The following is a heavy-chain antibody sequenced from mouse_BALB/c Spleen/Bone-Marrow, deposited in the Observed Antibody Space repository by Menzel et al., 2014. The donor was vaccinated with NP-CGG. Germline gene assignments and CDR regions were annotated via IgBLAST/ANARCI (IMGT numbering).Heavy chain of an antibody. V-gene: IGHV1-7*01. CDR1: GYTFTSYW. CDR2: ITPSTGYT. D-gene: IGHD4-1*01. CDR3: ARSRTGTYFDY. J-gene: IGHJ2*01. Sequence: VHLVESGAELAEPGASVKMSCKASGYTFTSYWMHWVKQRPGQGLEWIGYITPSTGYTEYNQKFKDKATLTADKSSSTAYMQLSSLTSEDSAVYYCARSRTGTYFDYWGQGTTLTVSS.